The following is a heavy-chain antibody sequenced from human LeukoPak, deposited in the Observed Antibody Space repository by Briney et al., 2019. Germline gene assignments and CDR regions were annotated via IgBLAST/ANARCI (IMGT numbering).Heavy chain of an antibody. CDR1: GDSISSVDYY. D-gene: IGHD1-26*01. J-gene: IGHJ4*02. CDR2: VYYTGST. Sequence: SQTLSLTCTVSGDSISSVDYYWGWIRQSPGKGLEWIGYVYYTGSTYYNPSLKSRLTISVDTSKNQFSLRLRSVTAADTAVYYCARERGSYYHFDYWGQGTLVTVSS. CDR3: ARERGSYYHFDY. V-gene: IGHV4-30-4*08.